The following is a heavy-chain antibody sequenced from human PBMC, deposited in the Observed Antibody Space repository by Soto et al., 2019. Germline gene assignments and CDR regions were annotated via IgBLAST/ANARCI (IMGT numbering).Heavy chain of an antibody. J-gene: IGHJ6*02. V-gene: IGHV5-51*01. CDR1: GYSFTSYW. CDR3: ARHVRYCSGGSCYSPDPYYYYGMDV. D-gene: IGHD2-15*01. Sequence: GESLKISCKGSGYSFTSYWIGWVRQMPGKGLEWMGIIYPGDSDTRYSPSFQGQVTISADKSISTAYLQWSSLKASDTAMYYCARHVRYCSGGSCYSPDPYYYYGMDVWGQGTTVTVSS. CDR2: IYPGDSDT.